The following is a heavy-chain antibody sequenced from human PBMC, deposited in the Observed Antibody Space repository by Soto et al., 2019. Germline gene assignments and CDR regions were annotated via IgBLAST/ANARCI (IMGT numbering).Heavy chain of an antibody. V-gene: IGHV1-18*04. J-gene: IGHJ4*02. D-gene: IGHD2-15*01. Sequence: VQLVQSAPEVKRPGASVKVSCKTSGFTFTSYPFGWVRQAPGQGLEWLAWVHPFEGTTKVAHQFRDRLTVTTDTSAATVFMELTRLTSDDTAVYFCAREYYSTTTWIDYWGQGTLVAVSS. CDR2: VHPFEGTT. CDR3: AREYYSTTTWIDY. CDR1: GFTFTSYP.